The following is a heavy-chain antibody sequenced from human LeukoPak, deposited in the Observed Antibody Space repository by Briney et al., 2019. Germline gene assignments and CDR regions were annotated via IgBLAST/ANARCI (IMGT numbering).Heavy chain of an antibody. J-gene: IGHJ5*02. Sequence: PSETLSLTCAVYGVSFSGYYWSWLRQPPGKGLEWIGEINHSGSTNYNPSLKSRVTISVDTSKNQFSLKLSSVTAADTAVYYCARARGYSGRMFDPWGQGTLVTVPS. CDR2: INHSGST. D-gene: IGHD5-12*01. CDR3: ARARGYSGRMFDP. V-gene: IGHV4-34*01. CDR1: GVSFSGYY.